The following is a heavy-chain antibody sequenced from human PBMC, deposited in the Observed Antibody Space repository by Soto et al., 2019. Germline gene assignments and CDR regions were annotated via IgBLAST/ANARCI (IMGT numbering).Heavy chain of an antibody. V-gene: IGHV1-3*01. Sequence: XAGRVSFKASGCTFTSYAMHWVRQYPGQRLEWMGWINAGNGNTKYSQKFQGRVTITRDTSASTAYMELSSLRSEDTAVYYCATVSTSLYGGWFDPWGQGTLVTVSS. D-gene: IGHD6-13*01. CDR2: INAGNGNT. CDR3: ATVSTSLYGGWFDP. J-gene: IGHJ5*02. CDR1: GCTFTSYA.